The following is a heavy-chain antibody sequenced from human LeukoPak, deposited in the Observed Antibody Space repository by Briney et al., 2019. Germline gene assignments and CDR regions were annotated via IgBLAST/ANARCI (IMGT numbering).Heavy chain of an antibody. CDR2: ISDSGHST. D-gene: IGHD1-26*01. CDR3: ANGGATTSYFGY. J-gene: IGHJ4*02. Sequence: GGSLRLSCVASGFTFSSYAMSWVRQIPGKRLEWVSSISDSGHSTYHADSVKGRFTISRDNSKNTMYLQMNSLRAEDTAVYYCANGGATTSYFGYWGQGTLVTISS. V-gene: IGHV3-23*01. CDR1: GFTFSSYA.